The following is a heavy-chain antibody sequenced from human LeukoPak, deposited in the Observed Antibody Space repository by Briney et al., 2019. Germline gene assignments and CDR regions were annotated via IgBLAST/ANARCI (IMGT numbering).Heavy chain of an antibody. Sequence: SGGSLRLSCAASGFTFSSYAMSWVRQAPGKGLEWVSAISGSGGSTYYADSVKGRFTISRDNSKNTLYLQMNSLRAEDTAVYYCAKDSIRIAAVRGYYFDYWGQGTLVTVSS. J-gene: IGHJ4*02. CDR2: ISGSGGST. CDR3: AKDSIRIAAVRGYYFDY. V-gene: IGHV3-23*01. D-gene: IGHD6-13*01. CDR1: GFTFSSYA.